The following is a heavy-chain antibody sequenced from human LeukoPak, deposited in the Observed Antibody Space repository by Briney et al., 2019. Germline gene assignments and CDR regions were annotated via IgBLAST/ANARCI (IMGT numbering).Heavy chain of an antibody. V-gene: IGHV1-18*04. Sequence: ASVKVSCKASGYTFTSYGISWVRQAPGQGLEWMGWISAYNGNTNYAQKLQGRVTMTTDTSTSTAYMELRSLRSDDTAVYYCAREMDGSGSSPFDYWGQGTLDTVSS. CDR1: GYTFTSYG. CDR2: ISAYNGNT. J-gene: IGHJ4*02. D-gene: IGHD3-10*01. CDR3: AREMDGSGSSPFDY.